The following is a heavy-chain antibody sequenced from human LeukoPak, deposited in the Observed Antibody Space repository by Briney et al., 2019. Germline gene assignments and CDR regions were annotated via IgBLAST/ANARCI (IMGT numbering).Heavy chain of an antibody. V-gene: IGHV4-39*07. Sequence: LRLSCAASGFTVSSNYMSWVRQAPGKGLEWIGSIYYSGSTYYNPSLKSRVTISVDTSKNQFSLKLSSVTAADTAVYYCARTAGANDAFDIWGQGTMVTVSS. CDR1: GFTVSSNY. J-gene: IGHJ3*02. CDR2: IYYSGST. CDR3: ARTAGANDAFDI. D-gene: IGHD1-26*01.